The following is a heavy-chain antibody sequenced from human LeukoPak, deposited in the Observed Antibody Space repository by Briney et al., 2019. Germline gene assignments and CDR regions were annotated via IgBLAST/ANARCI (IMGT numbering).Heavy chain of an antibody. V-gene: IGHV1-46*01. CDR2: INPIGGST. CDR3: ARGFESFHLGSPESSFDY. J-gene: IGHJ4*02. Sequence: GASVKVSCKASGYTFTSYYMHWVRQAPGQGLEWMGIINPIGGSTSYAQKFQGRVTMTRDTSTSTVYMELSSLRSEDTAVYYCARGFESFHLGSPESSFDYWGQGTLVTVSS. CDR1: GYTFTSYY. D-gene: IGHD3-22*01.